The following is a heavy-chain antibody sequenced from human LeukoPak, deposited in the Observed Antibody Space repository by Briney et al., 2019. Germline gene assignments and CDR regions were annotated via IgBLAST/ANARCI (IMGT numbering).Heavy chain of an antibody. V-gene: IGHV4-59*08. CDR3: ARHLGGYDTFDY. J-gene: IGHJ4*02. D-gene: IGHD5-12*01. Sequence: SETLTLTFTVSGGSISTYYWSWLRQPPGKGLEWIGYIYDSGRTNYNPWRTNYNPSLRSRVTISVDTSKNQFSLKLSSVTAADTAVYYCARHLGGYDTFDYWGQGTLVTVSS. CDR1: GGSISTYY. CDR2: IYDSGRTNYNPWRT.